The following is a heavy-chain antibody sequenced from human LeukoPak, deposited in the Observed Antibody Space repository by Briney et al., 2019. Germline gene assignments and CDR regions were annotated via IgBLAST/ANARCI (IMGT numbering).Heavy chain of an antibody. CDR2: IYYSGST. D-gene: IGHD2-15*01. J-gene: IGHJ4*02. V-gene: IGHV4-39*01. CDR3: ARHEVIVVVVAAFDY. CDR1: GGSISSSSYY. Sequence: SETLSLTCTVSGGSISSSSYYWGWIRQPPGKGLEWIGSIYYSGSTYYNPSLKSRVTISVDTSKNQFFLRLSSVTAADTAVYYCARHEVIVVVVAAFDYWGQGTLVTVSS.